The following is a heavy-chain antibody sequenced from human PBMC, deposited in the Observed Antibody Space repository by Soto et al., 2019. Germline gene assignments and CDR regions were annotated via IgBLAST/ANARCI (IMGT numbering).Heavy chain of an antibody. CDR1: EGTVIGGSGC. V-gene: IGHV4-61*01. J-gene: IGHJ4*02. Sequence: LVLLCLSWSVSEGTVIGGSGCRIMKKQPPGKGLEWIGYIYYSGSTNYNPSLKSRVTISVDTSKNQFSLKLTSVTAADTAVYYCARDAKRGYSGSDKLAYWGQGTLVIVFS. CDR2: IYYSGST. D-gene: IGHD5-12*01. CDR3: ARDAKRGYSGSDKLAY.